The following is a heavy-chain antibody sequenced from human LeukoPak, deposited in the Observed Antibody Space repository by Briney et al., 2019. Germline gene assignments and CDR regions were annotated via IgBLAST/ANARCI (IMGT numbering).Heavy chain of an antibody. J-gene: IGHJ3*02. D-gene: IGHD3-16*02. CDR2: IYYSGST. CDR3: AREGAVGVITLDDAFDI. V-gene: IGHV4-59*01. CDR1: GGSISSYY. Sequence: SETLSLTCTVSGGSISSYYWSWIRQPPGKGLEWIGYIYYSGSTNYNPSLKSRVTISVDTSKNQFSLKLSPVTAADTAVYYCAREGAVGVITLDDAFDIWGQGTMVTVSS.